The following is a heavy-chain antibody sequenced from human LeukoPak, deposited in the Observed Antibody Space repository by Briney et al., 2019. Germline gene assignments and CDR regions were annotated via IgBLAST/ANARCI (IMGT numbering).Heavy chain of an antibody. CDR2: IYYSGST. V-gene: IGHV4-59*08. D-gene: IGHD3-16*01. CDR1: GGSISNYY. J-gene: IGHJ4*02. CDR3: ARTPPRRGLVYFDY. Sequence: PSETLSLTCSVSGGSISNYYWSWIRQPPGKGLEWIGYIYYSGSTHYNPSLKSRVTLPVDTSKNHFSLRLSSVTAADTAVYYCARTPPRRGLVYFDYWGQGTLVTVSS.